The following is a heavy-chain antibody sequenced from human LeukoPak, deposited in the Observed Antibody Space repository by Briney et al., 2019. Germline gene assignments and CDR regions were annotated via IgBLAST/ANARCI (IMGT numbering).Heavy chain of an antibody. CDR3: ARDGVAAGIYFDY. CDR2: INQDGGET. D-gene: IGHD6-13*01. Sequence: PGGSLRLSCGASGFIFSSHWMSWVRQAPGKGLEWVANINQDGGETYYVGAVKGRFTISRDNAQNSLYRQMNSLRAEDTAVYYCARDGVAAGIYFDYWGQGALVTVSS. CDR1: GFIFSSHW. J-gene: IGHJ4*02. V-gene: IGHV3-7*01.